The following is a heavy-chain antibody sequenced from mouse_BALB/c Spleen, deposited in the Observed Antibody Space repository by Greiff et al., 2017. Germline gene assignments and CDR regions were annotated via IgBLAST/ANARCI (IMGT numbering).Heavy chain of an antibody. CDR1: GYTFTSYW. Sequence: LQQPGSELVRPGASVKLSCKASGYTFTSYWMHWVKQRPGQGLEWIGNIYPGSGSTNYDEKFKSKATLTVDTSSSTAYMQLSSLTSEDSAVYYCTRPYGNFAYWGQGTLVTVSA. CDR2: IYPGSGST. CDR3: TRPYGNFAY. D-gene: IGHD2-1*01. J-gene: IGHJ3*01. V-gene: IGHV1S22*01.